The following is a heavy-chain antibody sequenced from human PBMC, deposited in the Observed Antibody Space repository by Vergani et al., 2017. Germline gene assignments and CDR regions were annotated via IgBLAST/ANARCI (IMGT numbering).Heavy chain of an antibody. D-gene: IGHD3-9*01. Sequence: QVQVVQSGAEVKKSGASVKVSCKTSGYTFSNYYMHWVRQAPGQGLEWMGIINPSGSHTNYAQKFQGRVTMTMDTSTSTVYMELSSLRSEDTAIYYCARGDYGILTGYRYWGQGTLVTVSA. CDR2: INPSGSHT. CDR3: ARGDYGILTGYRY. V-gene: IGHV1-46*03. CDR1: GYTFSNYY. J-gene: IGHJ4*02.